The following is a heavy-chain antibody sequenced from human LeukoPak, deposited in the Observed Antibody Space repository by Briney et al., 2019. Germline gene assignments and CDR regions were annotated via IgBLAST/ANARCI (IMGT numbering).Heavy chain of an antibody. V-gene: IGHV3-66*02. D-gene: IGHD3-10*02. J-gene: IGHJ3*02. Sequence: GGCLRLSCAASGFTVSSNYMSWVRQAPGKGLEWVSVIYSGGSTYYPDSVKGRFTISRDNSKNTLYLQMNSLRAEDTAVYYCARDHARADAFDIWGQGTMVTVSS. CDR3: ARDHARADAFDI. CDR2: IYSGGST. CDR1: GFTVSSNY.